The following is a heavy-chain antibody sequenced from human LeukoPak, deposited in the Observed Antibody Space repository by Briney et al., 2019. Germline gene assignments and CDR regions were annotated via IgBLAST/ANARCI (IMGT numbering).Heavy chain of an antibody. D-gene: IGHD1-26*01. CDR1: GFTFSSYA. Sequence: GGSLRLSCAASGFTFSSYAMSWVRQAPGKGLEWVSSISGSTGSTYYADSVKGRFTISRDNSKNTLYLQMKSLRAEDTAVYYCAKDGERGSYSYFDYWGQGTLVTVSS. V-gene: IGHV3-23*01. CDR2: ISGSTGST. CDR3: AKDGERGSYSYFDY. J-gene: IGHJ4*02.